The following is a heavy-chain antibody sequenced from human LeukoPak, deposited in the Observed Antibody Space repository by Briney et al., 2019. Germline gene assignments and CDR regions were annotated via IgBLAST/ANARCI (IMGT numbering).Heavy chain of an antibody. CDR1: GFTFSSFD. CDR3: ARTLWPYDAFDI. Sequence: GRSLRLSCVVSGFTFSSFDMHWVRQAPGKGLEWVAAIAYDGSNKYYANSVKGRVTISRDNSKNTLSLQMNSLRGEDTAVYYCARTLWPYDAFDIWGQGTMVTVSS. D-gene: IGHD3-16*01. J-gene: IGHJ3*02. V-gene: IGHV3-30*03. CDR2: IAYDGSNK.